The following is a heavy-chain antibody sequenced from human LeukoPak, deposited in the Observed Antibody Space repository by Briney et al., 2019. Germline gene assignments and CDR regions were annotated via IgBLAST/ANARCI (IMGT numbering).Heavy chain of an antibody. CDR1: GYTFTSYG. CDR3: ARVRYCSSTSCYKGVYYYMDV. V-gene: IGHV1-18*01. J-gene: IGHJ6*03. CDR2: ISSYNGNT. Sequence: ASVKVSCKSSGYTFTSYGISWVRQAPGQGIEWMGWISSYNGNTNYAQKLQGRVTMTTDTSTSTAYMELRSLRSDDTAVYYCARVRYCSSTSCYKGVYYYMDVWGKGTTVTVSS. D-gene: IGHD2-2*02.